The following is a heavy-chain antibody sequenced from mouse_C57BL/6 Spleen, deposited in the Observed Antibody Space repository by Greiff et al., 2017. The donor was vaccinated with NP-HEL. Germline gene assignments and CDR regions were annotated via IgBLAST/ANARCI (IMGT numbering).Heavy chain of an antibody. J-gene: IGHJ4*01. Sequence: EVKLVESGPGLVKPSQSLSLTCSVTGYSITSGYYWNWIRQFPGNKLEWMGYISYDGSNNYNPSLKNRISITRDTSKNQFFLKLNSVTTEDTATYYCARGEGNYDAMDYWGQGTSVTVSS. CDR3: ARGEGNYDAMDY. D-gene: IGHD2-1*01. CDR1: GYSITSGYY. CDR2: ISYDGSN. V-gene: IGHV3-6*01.